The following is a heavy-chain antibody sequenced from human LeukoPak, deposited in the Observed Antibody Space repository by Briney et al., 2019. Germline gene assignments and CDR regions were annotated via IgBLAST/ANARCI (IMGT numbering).Heavy chain of an antibody. CDR3: ARVAHLGYTAMAY. Sequence: ASVKVSCKASGYTFTGYFMHWVRQAPGQGLEWVGRINPDSGGTNYAQKFQGRVSMTRDTSINTAYMELSRLTSDDTAIYYCARVAHLGYTAMAYWGQGTLVTVSS. D-gene: IGHD5-18*01. CDR1: GYTFTGYF. V-gene: IGHV1-2*06. J-gene: IGHJ4*02. CDR2: INPDSGGT.